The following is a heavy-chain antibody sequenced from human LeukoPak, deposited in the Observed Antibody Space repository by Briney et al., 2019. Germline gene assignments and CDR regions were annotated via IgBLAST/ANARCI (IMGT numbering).Heavy chain of an antibody. D-gene: IGHD1-26*01. CDR2: IYSSGST. CDR1: GASISGSGYY. Sequence: SETLSLTCTVSGASISGSGYYWGWIRQPPGKGLEWIGSIYSSGSTYYNASLQSRVTISIETSKNQISLRPNSVTAADTAVYYCAKSGGYGLIDYWGQGTLVTVSS. V-gene: IGHV4-39*01. CDR3: AKSGGYGLIDY. J-gene: IGHJ4*02.